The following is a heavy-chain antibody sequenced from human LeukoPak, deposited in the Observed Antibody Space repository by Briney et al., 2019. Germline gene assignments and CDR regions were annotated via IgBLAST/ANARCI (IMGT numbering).Heavy chain of an antibody. J-gene: IGHJ5*02. CDR3: ARAAIFGWFDP. D-gene: IGHD3-9*01. Sequence: GGSLRLSCAASGFTFSSYSMNWVRQVPGKGLEWVSFISSSSSYIYYADSVQGRFTISRDNAKNSLYLQMNSLRAEDTAVYYCARAAIFGWFDPWGQGTLITVSS. CDR2: ISSSSSYI. CDR1: GFTFSSYS. V-gene: IGHV3-21*01.